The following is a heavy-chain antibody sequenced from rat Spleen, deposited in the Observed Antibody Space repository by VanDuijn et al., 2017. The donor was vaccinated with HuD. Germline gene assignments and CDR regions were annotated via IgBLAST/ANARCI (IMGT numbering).Heavy chain of an antibody. CDR2: ISPGGGST. J-gene: IGHJ3*01. CDR1: GFTFSNYG. V-gene: IGHV5-19*01. D-gene: IGHD1-4*01. CDR3: ATAGTRVSRFAY. Sequence: EVQLVESGGGLVQPGRSLKLSCAASGFTFSNYGMHWIRQAPTKGLEWVASISPGGGSTSYRESVKGRFTISRDSSKSTLYLQMDSLRSEDTATYYCATAGTRVSRFAYWGQGTLVTVSS.